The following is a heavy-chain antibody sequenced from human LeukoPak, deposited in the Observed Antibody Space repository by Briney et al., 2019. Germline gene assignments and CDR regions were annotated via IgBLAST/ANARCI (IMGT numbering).Heavy chain of an antibody. V-gene: IGHV4-39*07. Sequence: LRLSCAASGFTFSSYGIHWVRQAPGKGLEWIGSIYYSGSTYYNPSLKSRVTISVDTSKNQFSLKLSSVTAADTAVYYCARDPGGWPGSRGYFDYWGQGTLVTVSS. D-gene: IGHD6-19*01. J-gene: IGHJ4*02. CDR2: IYYSGST. CDR3: ARDPGGWPGSRGYFDY. CDR1: GFTFSSYG.